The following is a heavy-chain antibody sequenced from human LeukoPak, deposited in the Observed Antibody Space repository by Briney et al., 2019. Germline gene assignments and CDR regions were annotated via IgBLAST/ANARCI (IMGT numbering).Heavy chain of an antibody. CDR2: INHSGST. CDR3: ARVYCSSTSCYRRGSFDY. J-gene: IGHJ4*02. Sequence: SETLSLTCAVYGGSFSGYYWSWIRQPPGKGREWIGEINHSGSTNYNPSLKSRVTISVDTSKNQFSLKLSSVTAADTAVYYCARVYCSSTSCYRRGSFDYWGQGTLVTVSS. D-gene: IGHD2-2*01. CDR1: GGSFSGYY. V-gene: IGHV4-34*01.